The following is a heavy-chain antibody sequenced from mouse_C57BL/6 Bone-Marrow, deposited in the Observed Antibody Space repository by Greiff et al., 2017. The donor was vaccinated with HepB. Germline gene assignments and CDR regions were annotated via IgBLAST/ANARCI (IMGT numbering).Heavy chain of an antibody. CDR2: IDPSDSYT. Sequence: QVQLQQSGAELVKPGASVKLSCKASGYTFTSYWMQWVKQRPGQGLEWIGEIDPSDSYTNYNQKFKGKATLTVDTSSSTAYMQLSSLTSEDSAVYYCARGGYYFDYWGQGTTLTVSS. V-gene: IGHV1-50*01. J-gene: IGHJ2*01. CDR1: GYTFTSYW. CDR3: ARGGYYFDY.